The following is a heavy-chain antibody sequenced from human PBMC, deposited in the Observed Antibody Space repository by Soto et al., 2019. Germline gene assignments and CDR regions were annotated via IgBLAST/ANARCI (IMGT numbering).Heavy chain of an antibody. CDR3: ATQAYLVVTPFDY. Sequence: VGSLRLSCAASGFTFSIYAINWVRQAPGKGLEWVSQITTHGDNMYYADSVKGRFTISRDNAKSSLHLQMTSLTAEDTAVYYCATQAYLVVTPFDYWGQGALVTVSS. V-gene: IGHV3-48*01. D-gene: IGHD2-21*02. CDR2: ITTHGDNM. J-gene: IGHJ4*02. CDR1: GFTFSIYA.